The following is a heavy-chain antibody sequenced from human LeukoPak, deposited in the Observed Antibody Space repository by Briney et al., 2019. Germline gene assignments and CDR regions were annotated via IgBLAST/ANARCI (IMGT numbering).Heavy chain of an antibody. V-gene: IGHV1-69*01. D-gene: IGHD3-16*01. J-gene: IGHJ4*02. CDR3: ARSITITWEGFSFFDY. CDR2: IIPIFGTA. CDR1: GGTFSSYA. Sequence: SVTVSCKASGGTFSSYAISWVRQAPGQGLEWMGGIIPIFGTANYAQKFQGRVTITADESTSTAYMELSSLRSEDTAVYYCARSITITWEGFSFFDYWGQGTLVTVSS.